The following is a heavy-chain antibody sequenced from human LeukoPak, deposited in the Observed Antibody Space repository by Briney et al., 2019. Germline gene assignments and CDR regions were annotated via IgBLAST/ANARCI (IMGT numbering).Heavy chain of an antibody. J-gene: IGHJ3*02. CDR1: GFTFSSYG. D-gene: IGHD5-24*01. V-gene: IGHV3-23*01. Sequence: PGGSLRLSCAASGFTFSSYGMSWVRQAPGKGLEWVSAISGSGGSTYYADSVKGRFTISRDNSKNTLYLQMNSLRAEDTAVYYCAKSCFGYNLPPSDAFDIWGQGTMVTVSS. CDR3: AKSCFGYNLPPSDAFDI. CDR2: ISGSGGST.